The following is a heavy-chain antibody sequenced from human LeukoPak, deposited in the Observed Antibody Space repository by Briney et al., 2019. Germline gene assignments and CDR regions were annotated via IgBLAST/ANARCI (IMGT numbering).Heavy chain of an antibody. CDR2: ISSSGSTI. CDR3: ADSYGSGSPLNY. Sequence: GGSLRLSCAASGFTFSSYEMNWVRQAPGKGLEWVSYISSSGSTIYYADSVKGRFTISRDNAKNSLYLQMNSLRAEDTAVYYCADSYGSGSPLNYWGQGTLVTVSS. CDR1: GFTFSSYE. D-gene: IGHD3-10*01. V-gene: IGHV3-48*03. J-gene: IGHJ4*02.